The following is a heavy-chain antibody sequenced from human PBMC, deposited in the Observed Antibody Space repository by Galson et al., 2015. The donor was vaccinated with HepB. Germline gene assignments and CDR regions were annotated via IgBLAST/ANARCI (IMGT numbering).Heavy chain of an antibody. D-gene: IGHD6-13*01. V-gene: IGHV3-21*01. J-gene: IGHJ4*02. CDR1: GFTFSSYS. CDR3: ARGRIAAAGTAY. Sequence: SLRLSCAASGFTFSSYSMNWVRQAPGKGLEWVSSISSSSSYIYYAGSVKGRFTISRDNAKNSLYLQMNSLRAEDTAVYYCARGRIAAAGTAYWGQGTLVTVSS. CDR2: ISSSSSYI.